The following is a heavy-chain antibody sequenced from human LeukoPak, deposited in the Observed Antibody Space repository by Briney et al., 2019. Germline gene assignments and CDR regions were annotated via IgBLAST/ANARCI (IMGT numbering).Heavy chain of an antibody. V-gene: IGHV4-34*01. J-gene: IGHJ6*03. D-gene: IGHD4-17*01. Sequence: SETLSLTCAVYGGSFSGYYWSWIRQPPGKGLEWIGEINHSGSTNYNPSLKSRVTISVDTFKDQFSLKLSSVTAADTAVYYCARDSSGDYAGGYYYYYYYMDVWGKGTTVTVSS. CDR2: INHSGST. CDR3: ARDSSGDYAGGYYYYYYYMDV. CDR1: GGSFSGYY.